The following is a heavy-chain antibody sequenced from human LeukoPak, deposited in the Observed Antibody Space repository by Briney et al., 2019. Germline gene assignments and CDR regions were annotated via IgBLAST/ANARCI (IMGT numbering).Heavy chain of an antibody. CDR3: TRPYYGDYGGRGGDAFDI. Sequence: RTGGSLRLSCAASGFTFSSYEMNWVRQASGKGLEWVGRIRSKANSYATAYAASVKGRFTISRDDSKNTAYLQMNSLKTEDTAVYYCTRPYYGDYGGRGGDAFDIWGQGTMVTVSS. CDR2: IRSKANSYAT. V-gene: IGHV3-73*01. CDR1: GFTFSSYE. J-gene: IGHJ3*02. D-gene: IGHD4-17*01.